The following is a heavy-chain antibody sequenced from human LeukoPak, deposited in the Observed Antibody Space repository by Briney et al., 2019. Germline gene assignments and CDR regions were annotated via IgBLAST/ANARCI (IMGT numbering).Heavy chain of an antibody. CDR3: ARSGDLFTQYSSGWYLDY. V-gene: IGHV1-18*04. D-gene: IGHD6-19*01. CDR2: ISAYNGNT. CDR1: GYTFTSYY. J-gene: IGHJ4*02. Sequence: GASVKVSCKTSGYTFTSYYVHWVRQAPGPGLEWMGWISAYNGNTNYAQKLQGRVTMTTDTSTSTAYMELRSLRSDDTAVYYCARSGDLFTQYSSGWYLDYWGQGTLVTVSS.